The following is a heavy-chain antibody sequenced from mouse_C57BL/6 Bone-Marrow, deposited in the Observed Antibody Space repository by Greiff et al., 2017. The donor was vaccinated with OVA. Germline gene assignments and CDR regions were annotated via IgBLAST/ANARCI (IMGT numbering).Heavy chain of an antibody. CDR1: GFTFSSYA. CDR3: ARAFYGSSYWYFGV. Sequence: EVKLMESGGGLVKPGGSLKLSCAASGFTFSSYAMSWVRQTPEKRLEWVATISDGGSYTYYPDNVKGRFTISRDNAKNNLYLQMSHLKSDDTAMYYCARAFYGSSYWYFGVWGTGTTVTVSS. CDR2: ISDGGSYT. V-gene: IGHV5-4*03. J-gene: IGHJ1*03. D-gene: IGHD1-1*01.